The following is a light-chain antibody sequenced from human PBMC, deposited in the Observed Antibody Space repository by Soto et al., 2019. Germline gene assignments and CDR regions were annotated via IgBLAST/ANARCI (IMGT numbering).Light chain of an antibody. CDR1: NSNIGNNY. Sequence: QSALTQPPSVSAAPGQKVTISCSGSNSNIGNNYVSWYQQLPGTAPKLLIYDNSKRPSGIPDRFSGSKSGTSATLGITGLLTGDEADYYCGTWDDSLSPHVVFGGGTQLTVL. CDR3: GTWDDSLSPHVV. J-gene: IGLJ2*01. V-gene: IGLV1-51*01. CDR2: DNS.